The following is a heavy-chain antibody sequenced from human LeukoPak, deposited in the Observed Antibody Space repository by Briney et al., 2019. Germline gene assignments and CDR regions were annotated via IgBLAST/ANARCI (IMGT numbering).Heavy chain of an antibody. Sequence: PGGSLRLSCAASGFTFSASWMSWVRQAPGKGLEWVANIKQDGSEKYYVDSLKGRFTISRDNAKNSLYLQMNSLRAEDTAVYYCARLIVGAIDYWGQGTLVTVSS. CDR3: ARLIVGAIDY. CDR1: GFTFSASW. CDR2: IKQDGSEK. D-gene: IGHD1-26*01. J-gene: IGHJ4*02. V-gene: IGHV3-7*01.